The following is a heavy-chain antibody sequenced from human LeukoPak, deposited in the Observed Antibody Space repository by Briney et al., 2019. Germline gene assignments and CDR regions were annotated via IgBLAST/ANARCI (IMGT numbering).Heavy chain of an antibody. Sequence: PGGSLRLSCAASGFTFSSYSMNWVRQAPGKGLEWVSSISSSSSYIYYADSVKGRFTISRDNAKNSLYLQMNSLRAEDTAVYYCARARPHYYGSGSFDYWGQGTLVTVSS. CDR2: ISSSSSYI. CDR3: ARARPHYYGSGSFDY. J-gene: IGHJ4*02. CDR1: GFTFSSYS. V-gene: IGHV3-21*01. D-gene: IGHD3-10*01.